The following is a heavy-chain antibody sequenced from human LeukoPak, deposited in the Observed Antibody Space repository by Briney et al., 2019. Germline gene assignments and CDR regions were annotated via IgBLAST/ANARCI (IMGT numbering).Heavy chain of an antibody. Sequence: PGGSLRLSCAASGFTFSNYWMHWVRQAPGKGLVWVSRINSDGSSTSYADSVKGRFTISRDNAKNTLYLQMNSLRAEDTAVYYCARGDVDTAMAFDYWGQGTLVTVSS. CDR1: GFTFSNYW. V-gene: IGHV3-74*01. CDR2: INSDGSST. J-gene: IGHJ4*02. CDR3: ARGDVDTAMAFDY. D-gene: IGHD5-18*01.